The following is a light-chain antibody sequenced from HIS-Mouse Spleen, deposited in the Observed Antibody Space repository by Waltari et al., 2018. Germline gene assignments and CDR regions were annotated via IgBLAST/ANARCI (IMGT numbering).Light chain of an antibody. Sequence: QSALTQPPSASGSPGQSVTISCTGNSSDVGGYNHVPWYQQHPGKAPKRMISEVSKRPSGVPDRFSGSKSGNTASLTVSGLQAEDEADYYCSSYAGSNNYVFGTGTKVTVL. J-gene: IGLJ1*01. CDR1: SSDVGGYNH. V-gene: IGLV2-8*01. CDR2: EVS. CDR3: SSYAGSNNYV.